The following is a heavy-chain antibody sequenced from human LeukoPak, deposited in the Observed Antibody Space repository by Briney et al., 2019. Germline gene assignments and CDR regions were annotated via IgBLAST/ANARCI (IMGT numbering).Heavy chain of an antibody. CDR3: ARAEKWYYYDSSGYGRKFDP. J-gene: IGHJ5*02. V-gene: IGHV4-59*08. D-gene: IGHD3-22*01. CDR1: GGSISSYY. Sequence: SETLSLTCTVSGGSISSYYWSWIRQPPGKGLEWIGYIYYSGSTYYNPSLKSRVTISVDTSKNQFSLKLSSVTAADTAVYYCARAEKWYYYDSSGYGRKFDPWGQGTLVTVSS. CDR2: IYYSGST.